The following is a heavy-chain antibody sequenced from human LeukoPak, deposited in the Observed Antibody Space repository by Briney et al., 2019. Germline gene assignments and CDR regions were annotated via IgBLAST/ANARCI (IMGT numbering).Heavy chain of an antibody. CDR1: GYTFTTYY. CDR3: ARNSAYCGGDCVSQDWYFDL. V-gene: IGHV1-8*02. J-gene: IGHJ2*01. CDR2: VHPNSDNT. D-gene: IGHD2-21*02. Sequence: ASVKVSCKASGYTFTTYYVHWVRQAPGQGLEWMGWVHPNSDNTGFSQKFQGRVTMTWDTSMSTVYMELSSLRSEDTAVYYCARNSAYCGGDCVSQDWYFDLWGRGTLVTVSS.